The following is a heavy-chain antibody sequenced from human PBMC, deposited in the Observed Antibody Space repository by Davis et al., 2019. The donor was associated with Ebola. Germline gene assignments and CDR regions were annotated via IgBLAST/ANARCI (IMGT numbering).Heavy chain of an antibody. CDR2: INQDESEK. CDR3: ARHHYMRIDY. CDR1: GFTSSGHW. Sequence: PGGSLRLSCVASGFTSSGHWLTWVRQAPGRGLEWLANINQDESEKNYVDSVKGRFTISRDNAKNSLYLQMNSLRGDDTALYYCARHHYMRIDYWGQGSLVTVSS. J-gene: IGHJ4*02. V-gene: IGHV3-7*03. D-gene: IGHD4-11*01.